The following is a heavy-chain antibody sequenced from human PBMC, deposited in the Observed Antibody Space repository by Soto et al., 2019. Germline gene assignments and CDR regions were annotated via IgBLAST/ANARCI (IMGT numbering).Heavy chain of an antibody. J-gene: IGHJ5*01. D-gene: IGHD1-26*01. CDR2: IGGGGTDT. Sequence: DVQLLDSGGGLVQPGGSLTLSCAASRFTFSDFAMSWVRQAPGKGLEWVSSIGGGGTDTYYADSVKGRFTISRDNSKNTLYLQMDSLRDVDTAVYYCAKDAVPYNGKWDWFDSWGQGTLVTVSS. CDR3: AKDAVPYNGKWDWFDS. CDR1: RFTFSDFA. V-gene: IGHV3-23*01.